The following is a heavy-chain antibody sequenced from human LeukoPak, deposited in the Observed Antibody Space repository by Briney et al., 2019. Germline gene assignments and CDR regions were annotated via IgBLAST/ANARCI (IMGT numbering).Heavy chain of an antibody. CDR1: GYTFTSYY. Sequence: ASVKVSCKASGYTFTSYYMHWVRQAPGQGLEWMGIINPSGGSTSYAQKFQGRVTMTRDMSTSTVYMELSSLRSEDTAVYYCARGPQDRRTKEVLRFLEWLFLPDYWAREPWSPSPQ. CDR2: INPSGGST. J-gene: IGHJ4*02. V-gene: IGHV1-46*01. CDR3: ARGPQDRRTKEVLRFLEWLFLPDY. D-gene: IGHD3-3*01.